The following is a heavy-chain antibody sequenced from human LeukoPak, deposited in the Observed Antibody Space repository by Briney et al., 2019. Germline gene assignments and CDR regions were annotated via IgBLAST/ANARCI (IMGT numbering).Heavy chain of an antibody. CDR3: AREYSSSWYYYYYYGMDV. J-gene: IGHJ6*02. CDR1: GFTFSSYA. Sequence: PGGSLRLSCAASGFTFSSYAMHWVRQAPGKGLEWEAVISYDGSNKYYADSVKGRFTISRDNSKNTLYLQMNSLRAEDTAVYYCAREYSSSWYYYYYYGMDVWGQGTTVTVSS. D-gene: IGHD6-13*01. CDR2: ISYDGSNK. V-gene: IGHV3-30*04.